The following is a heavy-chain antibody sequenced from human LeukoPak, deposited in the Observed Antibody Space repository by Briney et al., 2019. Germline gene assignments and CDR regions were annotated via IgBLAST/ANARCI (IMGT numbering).Heavy chain of an antibody. J-gene: IGHJ2*01. CDR1: GGSISSYY. CDR3: ARYGSRRYFDL. V-gene: IGHV4-59*01. D-gene: IGHD3-10*01. Sequence: SETLSLTCTVSGGSISSYYWSWIRQPPGKGPEWIGYIYYSGSTNYNPSLKSRVAMSVDTSKNQFSLKLSSVTAADTAVYYCARYGSRRYFDLWGRGTLVTVSS. CDR2: IYYSGST.